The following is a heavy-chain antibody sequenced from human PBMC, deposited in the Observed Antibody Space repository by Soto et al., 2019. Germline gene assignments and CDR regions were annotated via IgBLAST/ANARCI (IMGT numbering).Heavy chain of an antibody. CDR2: ISAYNGNT. CDR1: GYTFTSYG. CDR3: ARDWADAGPFDY. Sequence: ASVKVSCKASGYTFTSYGISWVRQAPGQGLEWMGWISAYNGNTNYAQKLQGRVTMTTDTSTSTAYMELRSLRSDDTAVYFCARDWADAGPFDYWGQGALVTVSS. J-gene: IGHJ4*02. D-gene: IGHD3-16*01. V-gene: IGHV1-18*01.